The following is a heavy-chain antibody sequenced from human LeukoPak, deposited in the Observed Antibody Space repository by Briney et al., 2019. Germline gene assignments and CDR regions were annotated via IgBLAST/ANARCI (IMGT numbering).Heavy chain of an antibody. CDR3: ARTPISRGYPNRFQY. J-gene: IGHJ1*01. D-gene: IGHD3-22*01. CDR1: GFTFSSYA. CDR2: ISGSGGST. Sequence: GGSLRLSCAASGFTFSSYAMSWVRQAPGKGLEWVSAISGSGGSTYYADSVKGRFAISRDNSKNTLYLQMNSLRAEDTAVYYCARTPISRGYPNRFQYWGQGTLVSVSS. V-gene: IGHV3-23*01.